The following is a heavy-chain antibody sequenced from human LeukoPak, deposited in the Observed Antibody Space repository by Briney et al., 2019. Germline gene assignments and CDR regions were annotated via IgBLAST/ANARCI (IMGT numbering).Heavy chain of an antibody. CDR3: ARDVVDGDAFDV. D-gene: IGHD2-15*01. J-gene: IGHJ3*01. Sequence: SETLSLTCTVSGGSVSSGSYYWSWIRQPPGKGLEWIGYIYYSGSTNYNPSLRSRVTISVDTSKNQFSLKLSSVTAADTAVYYCARDVVDGDAFDVWGQGTMVSVSS. CDR1: GGSVSSGSYY. V-gene: IGHV4-61*01. CDR2: IYYSGST.